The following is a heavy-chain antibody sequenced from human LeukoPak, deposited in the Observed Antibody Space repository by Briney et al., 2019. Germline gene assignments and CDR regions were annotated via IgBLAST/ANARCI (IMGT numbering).Heavy chain of an antibody. Sequence: ASVKVSCKASGYTFTSYGISWVRQAPGQGLEWMGWISAYNGNTNYAQKLQGRVTMTTDTSTSTAYMELRSLRSDDMAVYYCARDLVVRGLRPSWFDPWGQGTLVTVSS. CDR1: GYTFTSYG. D-gene: IGHD3-10*01. CDR3: ARDLVVRGLRPSWFDP. V-gene: IGHV1-18*03. J-gene: IGHJ5*02. CDR2: ISAYNGNT.